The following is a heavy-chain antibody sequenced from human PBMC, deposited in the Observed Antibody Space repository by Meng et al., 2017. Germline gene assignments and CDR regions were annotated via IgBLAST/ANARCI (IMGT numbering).Heavy chain of an antibody. D-gene: IGHD3-10*01. Sequence: SLKISCAASGFTFDDYAMHWVRQAPGKGLEWVSGISWNRGSIGYADSVLGRFTISRDNAKNSLYLQMNSLRAEDTALYYCAKDGLIRGVIGNWFGPWGQGTLVTGSS. CDR1: GFTFDDYA. CDR3: AKDGLIRGVIGNWFGP. J-gene: IGHJ5*02. V-gene: IGHV3-9*01. CDR2: ISWNRGSI.